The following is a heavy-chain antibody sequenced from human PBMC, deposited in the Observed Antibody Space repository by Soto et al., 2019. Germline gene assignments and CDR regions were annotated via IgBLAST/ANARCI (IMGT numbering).Heavy chain of an antibody. CDR3: ARQHLTYYYDSSGTGWGGAFDI. J-gene: IGHJ3*02. CDR2: IYYSGST. Sequence: QLQLQESGPGLVKPSETLSLTCTVSGGSISSSSYYWGWIRQPPGKGLEWIGSIYYSGSTYYNPSLKSRVTISVDTSKNQFSLKLSSVTAADTAVYYCARQHLTYYYDSSGTGWGGAFDIWGQGTMVTVSS. CDR1: GGSISSSSYY. V-gene: IGHV4-39*01. D-gene: IGHD3-22*01.